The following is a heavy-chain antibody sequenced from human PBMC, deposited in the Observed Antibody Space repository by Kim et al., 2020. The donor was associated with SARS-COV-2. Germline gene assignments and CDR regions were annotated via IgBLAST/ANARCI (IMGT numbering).Heavy chain of an antibody. CDR1: GFTFDDYA. CDR2: ISGDGGST. V-gene: IGHV3-43*02. Sequence: GGSLRLSCAASGFTFDDYAMHWVRQAPGKGLEWVSLISGDGGSTYYADSVKGRFTISRDNSKNSLYLQMNSLRTEDTALYYCAKDLGHSYGKDNYYGMDVWGQGTTVTVSS. CDR3: AKDLGHSYGKDNYYGMDV. D-gene: IGHD5-18*01. J-gene: IGHJ6*02.